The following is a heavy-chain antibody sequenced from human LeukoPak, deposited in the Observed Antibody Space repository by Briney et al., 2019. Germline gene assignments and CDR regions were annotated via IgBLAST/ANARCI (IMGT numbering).Heavy chain of an antibody. J-gene: IGHJ3*02. CDR1: GGSISSYY. Sequence: SETLSLTCTVSGGSISSYYWSWIRQPPGKGLEWIGYIYYSGSTNYNPSLKSRVTISVDTSKNQFSLKLSSVTAADTAVFYCTRESNRVWAPGAFDIWGQGTMVTVSS. CDR2: IYYSGST. CDR3: TRESNRVWAPGAFDI. D-gene: IGHD3-16*01. V-gene: IGHV4-59*01.